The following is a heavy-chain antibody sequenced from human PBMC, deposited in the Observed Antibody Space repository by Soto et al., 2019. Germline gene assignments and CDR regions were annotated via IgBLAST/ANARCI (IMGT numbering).Heavy chain of an antibody. CDR2: MSGSGDRI. Sequence: EVQLLESGGGLVQPGGSLRLSCAASLFTFSSYAMSWVRQAPGKGLEWVSVMSGSGDRIFHADSVKGRFTISRDNSKSMLYLQMNSLRVEDTAIYYCAKDYGAVAEKWGQGTLVTVSS. D-gene: IGHD6-19*01. CDR1: LFTFSSYA. CDR3: AKDYGAVAEK. J-gene: IGHJ4*02. V-gene: IGHV3-23*01.